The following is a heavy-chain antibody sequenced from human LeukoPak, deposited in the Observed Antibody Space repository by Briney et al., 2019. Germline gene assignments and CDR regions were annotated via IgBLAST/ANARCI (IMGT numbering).Heavy chain of an antibody. CDR1: GGSITNLNYY. D-gene: IGHD4-23*01. CDR2: IYTSGGT. Sequence: PSETLSLTCAVYGGSITNLNYYWTWIRQPVGKRLEWIGRIYTSGGTDYNPSLKARATLSVDKSKNQFSLNLASLTAADTALYYCAGRGSNSGTFDIWGPGTFVTVSS. CDR3: AGRGSNSGTFDI. J-gene: IGHJ3*02. V-gene: IGHV4-61*02.